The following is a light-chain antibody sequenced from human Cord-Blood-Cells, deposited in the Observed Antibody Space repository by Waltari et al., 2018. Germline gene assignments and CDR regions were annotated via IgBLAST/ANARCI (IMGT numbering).Light chain of an antibody. Sequence: EIVLTQSPATLSLSPGERATLPCRASQSASSYLAWYQQKPGQAPRLLIYDASNRATGIPARFSGSGSGTDFTLTISSLEPEDFAVYYCQQRSNWITFGQGTRLEIK. CDR1: QSASSY. CDR2: DAS. J-gene: IGKJ5*01. V-gene: IGKV3-11*01. CDR3: QQRSNWIT.